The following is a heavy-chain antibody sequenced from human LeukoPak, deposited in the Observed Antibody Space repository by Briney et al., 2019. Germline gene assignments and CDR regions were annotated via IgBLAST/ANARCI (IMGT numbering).Heavy chain of an antibody. D-gene: IGHD4-17*01. CDR1: GLTFSSYA. Sequence: GASLRLSCAASGLTFSSYAMSWVRQAPGKGLEWVSAISGSGGSTYYADSVKGRFTISRDNSKNTLYLQVNSLRAEDTAVYYCAKRVDDYGDYFDYWGQGTLVTVSS. CDR3: AKRVDDYGDYFDY. CDR2: ISGSGGST. J-gene: IGHJ4*02. V-gene: IGHV3-23*01.